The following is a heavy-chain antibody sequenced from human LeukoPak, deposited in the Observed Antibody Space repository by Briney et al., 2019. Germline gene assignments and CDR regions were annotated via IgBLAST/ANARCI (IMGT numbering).Heavy chain of an antibody. CDR1: GFTFSSYA. CDR3: VKRGVSGSYFYFDY. D-gene: IGHD1-26*01. V-gene: IGHV3-64D*09. CDR2: ISNNWGST. Sequence: TGGSLRLSCSAFGFTFSSYAMYWVRQAPGKGLEYVSGISNNWGSTYYADSVKGSFTISRDNSKNTLYLQLSSLRADDTAVYYCVKRGVSGSYFYFDYWGQGAPVTVSS. J-gene: IGHJ4*02.